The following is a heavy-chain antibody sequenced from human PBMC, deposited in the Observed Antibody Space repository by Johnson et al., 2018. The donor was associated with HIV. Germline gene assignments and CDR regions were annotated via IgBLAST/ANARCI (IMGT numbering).Heavy chain of an antibody. CDR2: IKSKTGGGTT. V-gene: IGHV3-15*01. D-gene: IGHD3-10*01. CDR3: TTDWEYYYGSGKLDAFDI. Sequence: VQLVESGGGVVQPGRSLRLSCTASGFRFSNAWMGWVRQAPGKGLEWLGRIKSKTGGGTTSYAAPVNGRFTISRDDSKDTVYLHMNSLKVDDTAVYYCTTDWEYYYGSGKLDAFDIWGQGTLVTVSS. CDR1: GFRFSNAW. J-gene: IGHJ3*02.